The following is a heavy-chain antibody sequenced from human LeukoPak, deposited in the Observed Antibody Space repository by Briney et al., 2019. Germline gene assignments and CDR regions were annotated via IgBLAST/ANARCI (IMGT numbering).Heavy chain of an antibody. V-gene: IGHV4-34*01. Sequence: SETLSLTCALYGGSFSGYYWSWIRQPPGKGLEWIGEINHSGSANYNPSLKSRVTISIDTSKNQFSLKLTSVTAADTAVYYCARDRGGAYDFWSGYYTGYFDCWGQGTLVPVSS. CDR1: GGSFSGYY. CDR3: ARDRGGAYDFWSGYYTGYFDC. D-gene: IGHD3-3*01. J-gene: IGHJ4*02. CDR2: INHSGSA.